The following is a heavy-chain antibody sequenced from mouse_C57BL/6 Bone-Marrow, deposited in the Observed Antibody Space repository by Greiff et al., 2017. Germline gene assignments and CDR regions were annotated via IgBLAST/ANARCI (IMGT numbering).Heavy chain of an antibody. D-gene: IGHD2-4*01. J-gene: IGHJ2*01. Sequence: QVQLQQSGAELVKPGASVKMSCKASGYTFTSYWITWVKQRPGQGLEWIGDISAGSGSTNYNEKFKSKATLTVDTSSRTADMQLRSLTSEDSSVCYCARLRLPYYFDYWGQGTTLTVSS. CDR1: GYTFTSYW. CDR2: ISAGSGST. V-gene: IGHV1-55*01. CDR3: ARLRLPYYFDY.